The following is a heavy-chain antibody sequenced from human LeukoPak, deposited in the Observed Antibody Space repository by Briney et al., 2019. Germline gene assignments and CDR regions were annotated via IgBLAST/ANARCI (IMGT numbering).Heavy chain of an antibody. J-gene: IGHJ4*02. CDR3: ARDIDGSQIEC. CDR1: VFTSSSAS. CDR2: ISVDGINK. V-gene: IGHV3-30*03. D-gene: IGHD1-26*01. Sequence: GGALRLSRVASVFTSSSASTHSVREGLGEGLWCGTVISVDGINKYYAQSVKGGFTISPDNSQNTVYLQICSVRDADTPVYYSARDIDGSQIECWGQGTLVTVSS.